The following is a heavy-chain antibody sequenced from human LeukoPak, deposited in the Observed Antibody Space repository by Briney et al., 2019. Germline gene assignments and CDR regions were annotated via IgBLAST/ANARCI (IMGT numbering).Heavy chain of an antibody. CDR3: ARGKDSAMVSDDY. Sequence: ASVKVSCKASGYTFTSNYIHWVRQAPGQGLEWMGIINPSDGSTKYAEKFQGRLTMTRDRSTSTVYVEVSGLRSEGTAVYYCARGKDSAMVSDDYWGQGTLVTVSS. J-gene: IGHJ4*02. CDR1: GYTFTSNY. CDR2: INPSDGST. V-gene: IGHV1-46*01. D-gene: IGHD5-18*01.